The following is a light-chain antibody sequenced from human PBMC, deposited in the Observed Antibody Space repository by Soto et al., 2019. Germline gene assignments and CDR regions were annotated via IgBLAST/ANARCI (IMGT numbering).Light chain of an antibody. CDR2: SNN. V-gene: IGLV1-44*01. J-gene: IGLJ2*01. CDR3: AAWYDSLNGVV. Sequence: QSVLTQPPSASGTPGQRVTISSSGSSSNIGSNTVNWYQQLPGTAPKLLIYSNNQRPSGVPDRFSGSKSGTSASLAISGLQSEDEADYYCAAWYDSLNGVVFGGGTKLTVL. CDR1: SSNIGSNT.